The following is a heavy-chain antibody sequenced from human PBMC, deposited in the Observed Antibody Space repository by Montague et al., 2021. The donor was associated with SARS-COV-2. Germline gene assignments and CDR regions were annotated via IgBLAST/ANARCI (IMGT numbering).Heavy chain of an antibody. CDR1: GFTFSSYS. Sequence: SLRLSCAASGFTFSSYSMNWVRRAPGKGLEWVSSISSSSSYIYYADSVKGRSTISRDNAKNSLYLQMNSLRAEDTAVYYCARDPHYDILTGYYSYWGQGTLVTVSS. V-gene: IGHV3-21*01. CDR2: ISSSSSYI. D-gene: IGHD3-9*01. CDR3: ARDPHYDILTGYYSY. J-gene: IGHJ4*02.